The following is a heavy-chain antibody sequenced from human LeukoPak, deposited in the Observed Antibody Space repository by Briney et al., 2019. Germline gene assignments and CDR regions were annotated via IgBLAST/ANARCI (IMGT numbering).Heavy chain of an antibody. CDR2: IRSTDGAI. V-gene: IGHV3-48*01. D-gene: IGHD3-22*01. CDR3: ANLDSSGYYSFQH. CDR1: GFTFRLYS. Sequence: RPGGSLRLSCAASGFTFRLYSMNWVRQAPGKGLEWLSYIRSTDGAIAYADSVKGRFTISRDDAKNSLYLQMNSLRAEDTAVYYCANLDSSGYYSFQHWGQGTLVTVSS. J-gene: IGHJ1*01.